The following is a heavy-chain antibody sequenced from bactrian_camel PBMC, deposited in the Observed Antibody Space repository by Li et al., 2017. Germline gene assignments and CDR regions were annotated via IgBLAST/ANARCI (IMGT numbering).Heavy chain of an antibody. J-gene: IGHJ4*01. V-gene: IGHV3S55*01. Sequence: HVQLVESGGGSALAGGSVRLSCAASGYTYSSYCMGWFRQAPGKEREGVATLGSAGTTTYADSVKGRFTISKDNAKNTLYLQMNSLKPEDTAMYYCAAQLRGGYCYAHPSLYDYWGQGTQVTVS. CDR1: GYTYSSYC. CDR2: LGSAGTT. CDR3: AAQLRGGYCYAHPSLYDY. D-gene: IGHD2*01.